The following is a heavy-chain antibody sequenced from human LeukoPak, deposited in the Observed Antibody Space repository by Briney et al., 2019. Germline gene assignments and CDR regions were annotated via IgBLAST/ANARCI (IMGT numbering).Heavy chain of an antibody. V-gene: IGHV4-30-4*01. Sequence: SQTLSLTCTVSGGSIRTGGYHWSWIRQHPGKGLEWIGYIYYSGSTYYNPSLKSRVTISVDTSKNQFSLKLSSVTAADTAVYYCARQPLYDGSGYNYDYGMYVWGQGTTVTVSS. J-gene: IGHJ6*02. CDR2: IYYSGST. D-gene: IGHD3-22*01. CDR1: GGSIRTGGYH. CDR3: ARQPLYDGSGYNYDYGMYV.